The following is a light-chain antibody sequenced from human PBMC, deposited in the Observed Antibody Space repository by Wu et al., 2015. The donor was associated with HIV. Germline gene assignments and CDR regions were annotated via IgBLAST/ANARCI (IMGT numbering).Light chain of an antibody. J-gene: IGKJ3*01. V-gene: IGKV3-20*01. CDR2: GAS. Sequence: EIVLTQSPGTLSLSPGERATLSCRASQSVSSSYLAWYQQKPGQAPRLLIYGASSRATGIPARFSGSASGTDFTLTISSLQSEDFAVYYCQQYYSRPYTFGPGT. CDR1: QSVSSSY. CDR3: QQYYSRPYT.